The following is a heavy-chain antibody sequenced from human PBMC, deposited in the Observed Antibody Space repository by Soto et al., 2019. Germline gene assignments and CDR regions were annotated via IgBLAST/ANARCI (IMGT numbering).Heavy chain of an antibody. CDR2: INPSGGST. CDR3: ARTCTNGVCYTPHYYGMDV. D-gene: IGHD2-8*01. CDR1: GYTFTSYY. V-gene: IGHV1-46*01. Sequence: ASVKVSCKASGYTFTSYYMHWVRQAPGQGLEWMGIINPSGGSTSYAQKFQGRVTMTRDTSTSTVYMELSSLRSEDTAVYYCARTCTNGVCYTPHYYGMDVWGQGTTVTVS. J-gene: IGHJ6*02.